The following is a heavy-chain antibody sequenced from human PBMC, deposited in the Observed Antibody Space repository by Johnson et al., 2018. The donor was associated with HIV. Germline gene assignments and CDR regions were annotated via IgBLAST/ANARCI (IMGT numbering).Heavy chain of an antibody. V-gene: IGHV3-30*04. CDR2: ISYDGSNK. CDR3: AKSDVVVIPEGAFDI. CDR1: RFTFSSFA. Sequence: QVLLVESGGGVVQPGRSLRLSCVASRFTFSSFAMHWVRQAPGKGLAWVAVISYDGSNKYYADSVKGRFTISRDNSKNTLYLQMNSLRAEDTAVYYCAKSDVVVIPEGAFDIWGQGTMVTVSS. J-gene: IGHJ3*02. D-gene: IGHD2-21*01.